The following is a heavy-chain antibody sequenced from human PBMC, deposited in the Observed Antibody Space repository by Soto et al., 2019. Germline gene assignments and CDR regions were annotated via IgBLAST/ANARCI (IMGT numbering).Heavy chain of an antibody. J-gene: IGHJ3*02. Sequence: KVFWTSVKVSCKASGYTFTGYYMHWVRQAPGQGLEWMGWINPNSGGTNYAQKFQGWVTMTRDTSISTAYMELSRLRSDDTAVYYCATGCNGDAFDIWGRGTMVTVSS. CDR2: INPNSGGT. CDR1: GYTFTGYY. D-gene: IGHD2-15*01. V-gene: IGHV1-2*04. CDR3: ATGCNGDAFDI.